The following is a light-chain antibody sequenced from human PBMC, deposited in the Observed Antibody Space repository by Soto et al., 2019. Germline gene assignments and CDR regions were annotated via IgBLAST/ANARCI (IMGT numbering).Light chain of an antibody. J-gene: IGKJ4*01. Sequence: GERVTITCRASQNIRNWLAWYQQKTGKAPNTLIYAASSLHSGVQSRFSGSGSGTDFTLTISSLQPEDFATYYCQQANSFPLTFGGGTKVDIK. CDR3: QQANSFPLT. CDR1: QNIRNW. CDR2: AAS. V-gene: IGKV1-12*01.